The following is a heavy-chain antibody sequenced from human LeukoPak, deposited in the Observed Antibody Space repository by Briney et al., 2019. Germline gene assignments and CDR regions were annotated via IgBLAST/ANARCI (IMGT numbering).Heavy chain of an antibody. Sequence: GESLKISCKGSGYSFTSYWIGWVRQMPGKGLEWMGIIYPGDSDTRYSPSFQGQVTISADKSISTAYLQWSSLKAEDTAVYYCARWGRDGYNPDGAFDIWGQGTMVTVSS. CDR3: ARWGRDGYNPDGAFDI. D-gene: IGHD5-24*01. V-gene: IGHV5-51*01. CDR2: IYPGDSDT. J-gene: IGHJ3*02. CDR1: GYSFTSYW.